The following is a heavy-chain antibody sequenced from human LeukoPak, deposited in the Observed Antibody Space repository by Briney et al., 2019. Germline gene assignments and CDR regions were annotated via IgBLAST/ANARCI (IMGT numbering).Heavy chain of an antibody. Sequence: PGGSLRLSCAASGFTFSSYAMSWVRQAPGKGLEWVSAISGSGGSTYYADSVKGRFTISRDNSKNTLYLQMNSLRAEDTAVYYCARAIQHDQLLWFGELYDAFDIWGQGTMVTVSS. D-gene: IGHD3-10*01. CDR3: ARAIQHDQLLWFGELYDAFDI. J-gene: IGHJ3*02. CDR2: ISGSGGST. CDR1: GFTFSSYA. V-gene: IGHV3-23*01.